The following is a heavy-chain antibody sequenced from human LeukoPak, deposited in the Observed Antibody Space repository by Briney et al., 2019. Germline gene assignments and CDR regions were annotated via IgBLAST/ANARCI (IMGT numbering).Heavy chain of an antibody. CDR3: ARDKVNWYFDL. CDR1: GGSIGSYY. V-gene: IGHV4-59*01. J-gene: IGHJ2*01. Sequence: SETLSLTCTVSGGSIGSYYWSWIRQPPGKGLEWVGYIYYSGSTNYNPSLKSRVTISVDTSKNQFSLKLSSVTAADTAAYYCARDKVNWYFDLWGRGTLVTVSS. CDR2: IYYSGST.